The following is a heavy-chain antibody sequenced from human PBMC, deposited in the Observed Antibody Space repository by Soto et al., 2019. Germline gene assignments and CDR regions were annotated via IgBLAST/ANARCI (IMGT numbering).Heavy chain of an antibody. V-gene: IGHV1-18*01. D-gene: IGHD3-16*01. CDR1: GYTFTSYG. Sequence: QVQLVQSGAEVKKPGASVKVSCKASGYTFTSYGISWVRQAPGQGLEWMGWISAYNGNTNYAQKLQGRVTMTTDTXTXIAYMELRSLRSDDTAVYYCARLRRRVEMAPVHFDYWGQGTLVTVSS. J-gene: IGHJ4*02. CDR2: ISAYNGNT. CDR3: ARLRRRVEMAPVHFDY.